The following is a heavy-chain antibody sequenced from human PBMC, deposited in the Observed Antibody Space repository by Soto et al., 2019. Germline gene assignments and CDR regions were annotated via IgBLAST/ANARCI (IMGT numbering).Heavy chain of an antibody. V-gene: IGHV4-31*03. Sequence: SETLSLTCTVSGGSIRSGGYYWSWIRQHPGKGLEWIGYIYYSGRTYYNPSLQSRVTISADTSKNQLSLKLSSVTAADTAMYFCASESVVIVPATYYYAMDVWGQGTTVTVSS. CDR1: GGSIRSGGYY. J-gene: IGHJ6*02. D-gene: IGHD3-22*01. CDR2: IYYSGRT. CDR3: ASESVVIVPATYYYAMDV.